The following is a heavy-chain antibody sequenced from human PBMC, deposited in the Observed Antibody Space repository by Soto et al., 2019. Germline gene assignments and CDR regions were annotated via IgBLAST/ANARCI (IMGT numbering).Heavy chain of an antibody. CDR1: GYTFTSYG. D-gene: IGHD6-13*01. CDR2: ISAYNGNT. V-gene: IGHV1-18*04. J-gene: IGHJ6*02. CDR3: AREKVSSWTTHYYYYGMDV. Sequence: ASVKVSCKASGYTFTSYGISWVRQAPGQGLERMGWISAYNGNTNYAQKLQGRVTMTTDTSTSTAYMELRSLTSDDTAVYYCAREKVSSWTTHYYYYGMDVWGQGTTVTVSS.